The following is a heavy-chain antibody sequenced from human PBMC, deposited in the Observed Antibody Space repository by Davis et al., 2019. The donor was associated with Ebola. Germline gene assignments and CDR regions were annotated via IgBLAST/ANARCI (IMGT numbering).Heavy chain of an antibody. J-gene: IGHJ4*02. D-gene: IGHD3-9*01. CDR2: IKQDGSDR. CDR1: GFTFTDYY. CDR3: ARDGPHYDIDY. Sequence: GESLKISCEASGFTFTDYYISWVRQAPGKGLEWVANIKQDGSDRFYVDSVKGRFTISRDSSKNTLYMQMNNLRGEDTAVYYCARDGPHYDIDYWGQGTLVTVSS. V-gene: IGHV3-7*01.